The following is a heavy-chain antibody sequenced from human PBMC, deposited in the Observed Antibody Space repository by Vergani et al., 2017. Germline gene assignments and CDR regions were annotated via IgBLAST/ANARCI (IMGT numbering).Heavy chain of an antibody. CDR2: INSDGSST. CDR3: AKDTGSSGVVN. Sequence: EVQLVESGGGLVQPGGSLRLSCAASGFTFSSYWMHWVRQAPGKGLVWVSRINSDGSSTSYADSVKGRFTISRDNAKNSLYLQMNSLRAEDTALYYCAKDTGSSGVVNWGQGTLVTVSS. J-gene: IGHJ4*02. CDR1: GFTFSSYW. V-gene: IGHV3-74*01. D-gene: IGHD6-19*01.